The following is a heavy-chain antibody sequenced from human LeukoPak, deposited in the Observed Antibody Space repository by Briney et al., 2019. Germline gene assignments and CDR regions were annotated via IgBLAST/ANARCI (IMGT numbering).Heavy chain of an antibody. CDR1: GFTFSDYY. CDR2: ISSSSSYT. Sequence: GGSLRLSCAASGFTFSDYYMSWIRQAPGKGLEWVSYISSSSSYTNYADSVKGRFTISRDNSKNTLYLQMNSLRAEDTAVYYCAKDGGSGWYVGYYFDYWGQGTLVTVSS. V-gene: IGHV3-11*06. CDR3: AKDGGSGWYVGYYFDY. D-gene: IGHD6-19*01. J-gene: IGHJ4*02.